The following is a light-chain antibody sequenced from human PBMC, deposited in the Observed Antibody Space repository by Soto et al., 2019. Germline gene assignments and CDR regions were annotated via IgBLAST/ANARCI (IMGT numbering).Light chain of an antibody. Sequence: EIVLTQSPATLSLSPGERATLSCRASQSVSSDLVWYQQKPGQAPRLLIYDTSIRATGVPARFSGSGSGTDFILTISSLEPEDFAVYYCQHRSNWPPIFTFGPGTKVDIK. CDR3: QHRSNWPPIFT. V-gene: IGKV3-11*01. CDR2: DTS. CDR1: QSVSSD. J-gene: IGKJ3*01.